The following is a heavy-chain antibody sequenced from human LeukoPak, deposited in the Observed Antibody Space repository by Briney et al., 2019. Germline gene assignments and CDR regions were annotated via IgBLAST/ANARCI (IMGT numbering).Heavy chain of an antibody. CDR3: ARDPYCSSISCQFDY. J-gene: IGHJ4*02. CDR2: IYSGGST. CDR1: GFTVSSNY. D-gene: IGHD2-2*01. Sequence: SGGSLRLSCAASGFTVSSNYMSWVRQAPGKGLEWVSVIYSGGSTYYADSVEGRFTISRDNSKDTLYLQMNSLRAEDTAVYYCARDPYCSSISCQFDYWGQGTLVTVSS. V-gene: IGHV3-53*01.